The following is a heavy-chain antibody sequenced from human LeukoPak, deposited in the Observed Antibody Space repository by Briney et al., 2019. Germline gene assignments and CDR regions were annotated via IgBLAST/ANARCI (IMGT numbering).Heavy chain of an antibody. J-gene: IGHJ4*02. Sequence: ASVKVSCKASGYTFTSYYIHWARQAPGQELEWMGIINPSGGSTSYAQKLQGRVIMTRDMSTSTVYMELSSLRSEDTAIYYCAREESPGGWEPINYWGQGTLVTVSS. D-gene: IGHD1-26*01. CDR2: INPSGGST. CDR3: AREESPGGWEPINY. CDR1: GYTFTSYY. V-gene: IGHV1-46*01.